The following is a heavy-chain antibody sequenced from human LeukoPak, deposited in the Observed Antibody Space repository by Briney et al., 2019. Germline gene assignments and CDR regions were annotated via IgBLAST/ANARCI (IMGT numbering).Heavy chain of an antibody. D-gene: IGHD3-16*02. Sequence: GGSLRLSCAASGFTFSSYSMNWVRQAPGKGLEWVSSISSSSRYIYYADSVTGRFTISRDNAKNSLYLQMNSLRAGDTAVYYCASDMITFGGVIVRFDYWGQGTLVTVSS. CDR3: ASDMITFGGVIVRFDY. V-gene: IGHV3-21*01. CDR2: ISSSSRYI. CDR1: GFTFSSYS. J-gene: IGHJ4*02.